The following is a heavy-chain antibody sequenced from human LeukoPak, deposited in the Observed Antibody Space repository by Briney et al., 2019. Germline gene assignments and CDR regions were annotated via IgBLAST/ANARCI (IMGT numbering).Heavy chain of an antibody. CDR1: GFTFSSYA. CDR2: ISGSGGST. D-gene: IGHD5-18*01. V-gene: IGHV3-23*01. Sequence: GGSLRLSCAASGFTFSSYAMSWFRQAPGKGLEWVSAISGSGGSTYYADSVKGRFTISRDNSKNTLYLQMNSLRAEDTAVYYCAKELRLGRWDTGPSDYWGQGTLVTVSS. CDR3: AKELRLGRWDTGPSDY. J-gene: IGHJ4*02.